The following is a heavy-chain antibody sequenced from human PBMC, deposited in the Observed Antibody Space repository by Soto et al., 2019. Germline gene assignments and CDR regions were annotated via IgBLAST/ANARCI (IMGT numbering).Heavy chain of an antibody. CDR3: ARGVEAGYYS. D-gene: IGHD2-15*01. V-gene: IGHV1-8*01. CDR2: MNPNSGMA. Sequence: QVQLVQSGAEVKKHGASVKVSCKASGYTFTSLDINWVRQATGQGLEWMGWMNPNSGMAAYAQKFQGRGTMTRDTSISTAYMELSGLTSEDTAIYYCARGVEAGYYSCGQGTLVTFSS. J-gene: IGHJ4*02. CDR1: GYTFTSLD.